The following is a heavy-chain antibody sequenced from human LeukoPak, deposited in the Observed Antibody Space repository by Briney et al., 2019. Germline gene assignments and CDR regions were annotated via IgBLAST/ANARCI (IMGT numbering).Heavy chain of an antibody. D-gene: IGHD1-26*01. Sequence: GGSLRLSCAASGFTVSSYAMHWVRQPIGKGLEWVSALGIAGDTFYPGSVKGRFTISRENARDSLYLQMNSLRAEDTAMYYCARQMQSHGNFDSWGQGTLVTVSS. V-gene: IGHV3-13*01. J-gene: IGHJ4*02. CDR2: LGIAGDT. CDR3: ARQMQSHGNFDS. CDR1: GFTVSSYA.